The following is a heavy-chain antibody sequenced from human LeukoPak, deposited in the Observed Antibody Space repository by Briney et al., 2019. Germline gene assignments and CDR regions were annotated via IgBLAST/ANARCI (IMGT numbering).Heavy chain of an antibody. Sequence: GGSLRLSCAASGFTFDDYAMHWVRQAPGKGLEWVSGISWNSGSIGYADSVKGRFTISRDNAKNSLYLQMNSLRAEDTALYYCAKDTDAHYYYYMDVWGKGTTVTVSS. J-gene: IGHJ6*03. CDR2: ISWNSGSI. V-gene: IGHV3-9*01. CDR1: GFTFDDYA. CDR3: AKDTDAHYYYYMDV.